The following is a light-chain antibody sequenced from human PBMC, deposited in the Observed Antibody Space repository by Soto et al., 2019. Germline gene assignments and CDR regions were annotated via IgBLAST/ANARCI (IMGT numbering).Light chain of an antibody. CDR2: AAS. CDR1: QSISSY. V-gene: IGKV1-39*01. J-gene: IGKJ1*01. Sequence: DIQKTQSPSSLSASVGDRVTITCRASQSISSYLNWYQQKPGKAPKLLIYAASSLQSGVPSRFSGSGSGTDFTLTINSLQPEDFATYYCQQYHGSSGTFGQGTKVDIK. CDR3: QQYHGSSGT.